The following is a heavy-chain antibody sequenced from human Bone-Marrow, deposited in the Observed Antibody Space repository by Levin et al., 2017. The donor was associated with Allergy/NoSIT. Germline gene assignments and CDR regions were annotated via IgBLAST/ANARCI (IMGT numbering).Heavy chain of an antibody. CDR3: AKDLREEDDFGDYDALDI. CDR2: ISYDGTDK. CDR1: GFTFTSFA. J-gene: IGHJ6*02. D-gene: IGHD4-17*01. V-gene: IGHV3-30*18. Sequence: GGSLRLSCSASGFTFTSFAMHWVRQAPGKGLEWVAIISYDGTDKSYADSVKGRFTISRDTSKNTVFLQMNNLRVEDTALYFCAKDLREEDDFGDYDALDIWGQGTSVTVSS.